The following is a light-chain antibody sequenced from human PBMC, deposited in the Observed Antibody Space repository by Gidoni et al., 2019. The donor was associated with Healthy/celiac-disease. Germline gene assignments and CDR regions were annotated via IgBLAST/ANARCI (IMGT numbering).Light chain of an antibody. J-gene: IGLJ2*01. CDR2: GKT. CDR3: NSRDSSGTHPVV. V-gene: IGLV3-19*01. CDR1: SLRSYY. Sequence: SSELTQDPAVSVALGQTVRITCQGDSLRSYYASWYQQKPGQAPVLVIYGKTNRPSGIPDRFSGSSSGNTASLTITGSQAEDEADYYCNSRDSSGTHPVVFGGGTKLTVL.